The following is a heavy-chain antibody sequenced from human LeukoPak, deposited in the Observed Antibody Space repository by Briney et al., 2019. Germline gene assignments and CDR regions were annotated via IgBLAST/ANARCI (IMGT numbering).Heavy chain of an antibody. Sequence: GGSLRLSCATSGFPFNTFWMTWVRQAPGRGREWVANINQGGTGKSYVDSVRGRFSISRDNAKNSLFLQLSRLRAEDTAVYYCARLYGGDSRGAVFDNWGQGSLVTVSS. CDR3: ARLYGGDSRGAVFDN. J-gene: IGHJ4*02. CDR1: GFPFNTFW. CDR2: INQGGTGK. V-gene: IGHV3-7*01. D-gene: IGHD4-23*01.